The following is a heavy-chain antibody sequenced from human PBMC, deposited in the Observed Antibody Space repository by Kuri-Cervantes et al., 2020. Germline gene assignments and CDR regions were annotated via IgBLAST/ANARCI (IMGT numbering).Heavy chain of an antibody. V-gene: IGHV1-69*05. CDR3: ARGAYGDHRGNFDY. J-gene: IGHJ4*02. D-gene: IGHD4-17*01. CDR1: GGTLKNFV. Sequence: SVKVSCKASGGTLKNFVISWVRQAPGQGLEWMGKITPIFGTTNYAQKFHDRVTISTDESTTTAYMELSSLRSEDTAVYYCARGAYGDHRGNFDYWGQGTLVTVSS. CDR2: ITPIFGTT.